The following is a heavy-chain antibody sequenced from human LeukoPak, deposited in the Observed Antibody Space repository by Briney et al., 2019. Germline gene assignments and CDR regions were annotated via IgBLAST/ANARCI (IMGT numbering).Heavy chain of an antibody. J-gene: IGHJ4*02. CDR3: ARESHVTREDY. Sequence: SETLSHTCTVSGNSTTGYYWSWIRQPPGKGLEWIGYIYYTGSTNCNPSLKSRVTISVDTSKNQFSLKLNSVTAADTAVYYCARESHVTREDYWGQGTLVTVSS. CDR2: IYYTGST. CDR1: GNSTTGYY. V-gene: IGHV4-59*01. D-gene: IGHD3-10*01.